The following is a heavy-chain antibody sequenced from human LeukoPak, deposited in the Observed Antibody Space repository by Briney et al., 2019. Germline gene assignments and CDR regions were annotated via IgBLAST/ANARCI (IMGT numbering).Heavy chain of an antibody. CDR1: GGSISSYY. J-gene: IGHJ5*02. Sequence: PSETLSLTCTVSGGSISSYYWSWIRQPAGKGLEWIGRIYTSGSTNYNPSLKSRVTMSVDTSKNQFSLKLSSVTAADTAVYYCARGPLFYSSGWYVAAWFDPWGQGTLVTVSS. CDR2: IYTSGST. V-gene: IGHV4-4*07. CDR3: ARGPLFYSSGWYVAAWFDP. D-gene: IGHD6-19*01.